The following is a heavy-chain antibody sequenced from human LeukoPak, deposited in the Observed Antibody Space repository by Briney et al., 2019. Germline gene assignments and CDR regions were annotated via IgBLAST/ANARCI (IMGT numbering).Heavy chain of an antibody. J-gene: IGHJ6*03. CDR2: IRYDGSNK. CDR1: GFTFSSYG. CDR3: AKGGNCSSTSCYKKSSRYYYYYMDV. Sequence: TGGSLRLSCAASGFTFSSYGMHWVRQAPGKGLEWVAFIRYDGSNKYYADSVKGRFTISRDNSKNTLYLQMNSLRAEDTAVYYCAKGGNCSSTSCYKKSSRYYYYYMDVWGKGTTVTISS. V-gene: IGHV3-30*02. D-gene: IGHD2-2*02.